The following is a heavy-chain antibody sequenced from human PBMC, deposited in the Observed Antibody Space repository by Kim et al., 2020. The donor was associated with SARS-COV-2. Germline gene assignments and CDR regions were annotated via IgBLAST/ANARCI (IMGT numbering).Heavy chain of an antibody. V-gene: IGHV3-7*01. CDR3: ASGRYYYYGMDV. CDR2: IKQDGSAK. J-gene: IGHJ6*02. CDR1: GFTFSSYS. Sequence: GGSLRLSCAASGFTFSSYSMSWVRQAPGKGLEWVANIKQDGSAKYYVDSVKGRFTISRDNAKNSLYLQMNSLRAEDTAVYYCASGRYYYYGMDVWGQGTTVTVSS.